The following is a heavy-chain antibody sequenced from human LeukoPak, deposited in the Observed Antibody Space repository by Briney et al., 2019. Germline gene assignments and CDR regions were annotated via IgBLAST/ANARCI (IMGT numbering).Heavy chain of an antibody. CDR3: ARAPGYYYGSGYPFDP. J-gene: IGHJ5*02. D-gene: IGHD3-10*01. V-gene: IGHV4-59*01. CDR2: IYYSGST. Sequence: SETLSLTCTVSGGSISSYYWSWIRQPPGKGLEWIGYIYYSGSTNYNPSLKSRVTISVDTSKNQFSLKLSSVTAADTAVYYCARAPGYYYGSGYPFDPWGQGTLVTVSS. CDR1: GGSISSYY.